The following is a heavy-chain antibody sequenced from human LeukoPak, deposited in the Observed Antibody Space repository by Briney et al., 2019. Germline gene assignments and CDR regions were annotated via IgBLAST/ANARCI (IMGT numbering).Heavy chain of an antibody. CDR3: ARDRDYGSGIFDY. CDR2: INPNSGGT. Sequence: GASVKVSCKASGYPFTTYGITWVRQAPGQGLEWMGWINPNSGGTNYAQKFQGRVTMTRDTSISTAYMELNRLRSDDTAVYYCARDRDYGSGIFDYWGQGTLVTVSS. D-gene: IGHD3-10*01. CDR1: GYPFTTYG. V-gene: IGHV1-2*02. J-gene: IGHJ4*02.